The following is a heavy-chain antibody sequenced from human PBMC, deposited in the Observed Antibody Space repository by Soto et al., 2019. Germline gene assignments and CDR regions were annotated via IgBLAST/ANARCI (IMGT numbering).Heavy chain of an antibody. J-gene: IGHJ3*02. CDR3: ARPTYYYDSSGSLDAFDI. CDR1: GYSFTSYW. D-gene: IGHD3-22*01. Sequence: GASLKLSCKGSGYSFTSYWISWVRQMPGKGLEWMGRIDPSDSYTNYSPSFQGHVTISADKSISTAYLQWSSLKASDTAMYYCARPTYYYDSSGSLDAFDIWGQGTMVTVSS. CDR2: IDPSDSYT. V-gene: IGHV5-10-1*01.